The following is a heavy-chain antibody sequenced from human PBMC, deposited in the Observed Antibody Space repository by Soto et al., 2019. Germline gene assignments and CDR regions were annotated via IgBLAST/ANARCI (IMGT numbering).Heavy chain of an antibody. D-gene: IGHD2-15*01. Sequence: QVELVQSGAEVKTPGSSVKVSCKASEETFNKFAITWVRQAPGQGLEWMGGIILLFGKTEYAQQFRGRLTITEDKSTRTIYMELDNLRSEDTAIYYCTRDPFDFYSRIDPWGPGTLVTVSS. CDR2: IILLFGKT. V-gene: IGHV1-69*06. CDR3: TRDPFDFYSRIDP. J-gene: IGHJ5*01. CDR1: EETFNKFA.